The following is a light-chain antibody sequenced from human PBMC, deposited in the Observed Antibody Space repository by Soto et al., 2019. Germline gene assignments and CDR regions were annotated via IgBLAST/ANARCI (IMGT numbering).Light chain of an antibody. CDR2: EVS. J-gene: IGLJ3*02. Sequence: QSVLTQPASVSGSPGQSITISCTGTSSDVGGYNYVSWYQQHPGKARKRMIYEVSNRPSGVSNRFSGSKSGKTASLTISGLQTEDEADYYCSSFTSINTWVFGGGTKLTVL. V-gene: IGLV2-14*01. CDR1: SSDVGGYNY. CDR3: SSFTSINTWV.